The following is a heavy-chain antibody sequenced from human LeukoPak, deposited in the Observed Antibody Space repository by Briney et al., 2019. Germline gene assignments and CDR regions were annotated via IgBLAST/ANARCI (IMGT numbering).Heavy chain of an antibody. V-gene: IGHV3-43D*03. J-gene: IGHJ4*02. CDR1: GFTSDDYA. Sequence: PGGSLRLSCAASGFTSDDYAMHWVRQAPGQGLEWVSLISWDGTTTYFADSVKGRFTISRDNSKNSLYLQMNSLRAVDTAFYYCAKASGSITLMVSLDYWGQGTLVTVSS. CDR3: AKASGSITLMVSLDY. CDR2: ISWDGTTT. D-gene: IGHD3-22*01.